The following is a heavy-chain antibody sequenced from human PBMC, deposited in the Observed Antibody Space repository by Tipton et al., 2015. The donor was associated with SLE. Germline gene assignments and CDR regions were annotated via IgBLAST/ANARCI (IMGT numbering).Heavy chain of an antibody. CDR3: ARYGDSWPEAFDT. D-gene: IGHD2-21*02. V-gene: IGHV3-30*04. Sequence: SLRLSCAASGFTFSSYAMHWVRQAPGKGLEWVAVISYDGSNKYYADSVKGRFTISRDNSKNTVLLQMNSLRPDDTGVYYCARYGDSWPEAFDTWGQGTLVTVSS. CDR1: GFTFSSYA. J-gene: IGHJ3*02. CDR2: ISYDGSNK.